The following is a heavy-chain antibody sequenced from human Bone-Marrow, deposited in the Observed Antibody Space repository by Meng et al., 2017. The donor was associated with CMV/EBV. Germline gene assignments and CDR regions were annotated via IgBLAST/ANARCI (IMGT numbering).Heavy chain of an antibody. J-gene: IGHJ4*02. D-gene: IGHD3-22*01. CDR1: GFTFSSYS. CDR3: ARDTQGYDSSGFDY. V-gene: IGHV3-21*01. Sequence: GESLKISCAASGFTFSSYSMNWVRQAPGKGLEWVSSISSSSSYIYYADSVKGRFTISRDNAKNSLYLQMNSLRAEDTAVYYCARDTQGYDSSGFDYWGQGTLVTVSS. CDR2: ISSSSSYI.